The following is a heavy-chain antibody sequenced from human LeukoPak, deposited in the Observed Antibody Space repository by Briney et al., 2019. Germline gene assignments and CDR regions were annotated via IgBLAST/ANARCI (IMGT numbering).Heavy chain of an antibody. D-gene: IGHD2-21*01. CDR3: AKDSPYCGGDCFNDY. J-gene: IGHJ4*02. CDR1: GFTFSSYA. Sequence: PGGSLRLSCAASGFTFSSYAMHWVRQAPGKGLEWVAVISYDGSNKYYADSVKGRFTISRDNSKNTLYLQMNSLRAEDTAVYYCAKDSPYCGGDCFNDYWGQGTLVTVSS. V-gene: IGHV3-30-3*01. CDR2: ISYDGSNK.